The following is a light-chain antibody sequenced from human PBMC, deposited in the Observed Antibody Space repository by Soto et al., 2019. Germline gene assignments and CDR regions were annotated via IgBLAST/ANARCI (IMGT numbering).Light chain of an antibody. CDR2: GAS. V-gene: IGKV3-20*01. CDR3: QQYCSSPPRT. CDR1: QSVSSSY. Sequence: ELVLTQSPGTLSLSPGERATLSCRASQSVSSSYLAWYQQKPGQAPRLLIYGASSRATGIPDRFSGSGSGTDFTLTISRLEPEDFAVYYCQQYCSSPPRTFGQGTKVEIK. J-gene: IGKJ1*01.